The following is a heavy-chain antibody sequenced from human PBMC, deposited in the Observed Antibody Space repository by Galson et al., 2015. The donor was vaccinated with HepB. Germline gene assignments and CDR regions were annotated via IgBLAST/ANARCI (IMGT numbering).Heavy chain of an antibody. CDR3: IRMGDLSGYSRS. D-gene: IGHD1-26*01. Sequence: SLRLSCAASGFTFSGSAIHWVRQASGKGLEWLGRIRSKASSHATAYAASLKGRFTISRDDSKNTAYLQMKSLKTEDTAVYYCIRMGDLSGYSRSWGQGALVTVSS. CDR2: IRSKASSHAT. V-gene: IGHV3-73*01. CDR1: GFTFSGSA. J-gene: IGHJ4*02.